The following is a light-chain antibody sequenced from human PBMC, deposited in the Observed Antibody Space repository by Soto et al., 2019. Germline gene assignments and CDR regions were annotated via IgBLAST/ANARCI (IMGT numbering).Light chain of an antibody. CDR2: DAS. J-gene: IGKJ3*01. Sequence: EIVLTQSPATLSLSPGARATLSFRASQSVGSYLAWYQQKPGQAPRLLIYDASNSATGIPARFSGSGSGTEFPPTISRLQYEYVAFYCRQQYNYPPTFGPGTKVDIK. CDR3: QQYNYPPT. V-gene: IGKV3-11*01. CDR1: QSVGSY.